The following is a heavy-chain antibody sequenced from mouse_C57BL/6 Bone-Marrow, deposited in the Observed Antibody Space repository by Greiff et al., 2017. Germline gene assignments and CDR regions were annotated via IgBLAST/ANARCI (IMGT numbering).Heavy chain of an antibody. Sequence: EVKLVESGGDLVKPGGSLKLSCAASGFTFSSYGMSWVRQTPDKRLEWVATISSGGSYTYYPDSVKGRFTISRDNAKNTLYLQMSSLKSEDTAMYYCAKLRLPDYWGQGTTLTVSS. V-gene: IGHV5-6*01. CDR2: ISSGGSYT. J-gene: IGHJ2*01. D-gene: IGHD3-2*02. CDR1: GFTFSSYG. CDR3: AKLRLPDY.